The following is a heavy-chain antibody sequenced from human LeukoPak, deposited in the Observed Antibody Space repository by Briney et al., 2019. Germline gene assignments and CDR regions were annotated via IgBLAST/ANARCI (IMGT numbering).Heavy chain of an antibody. CDR3: ARGSSGYDRTPMDY. D-gene: IGHD5-12*01. Sequence: GGSLRLSCAASGFTFSSYSMNWVRQAPGKGLEWVSSISSSSSYIYYADSVKGRFTISRDNAKNSLYLQMNSLGAEDTAVYYCARGSSGYDRTPMDYWGQGTLVTVSS. J-gene: IGHJ4*02. CDR1: GFTFSSYS. V-gene: IGHV3-21*01. CDR2: ISSSSSYI.